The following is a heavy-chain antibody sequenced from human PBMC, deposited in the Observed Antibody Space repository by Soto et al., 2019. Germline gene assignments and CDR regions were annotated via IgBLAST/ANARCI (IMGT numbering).Heavy chain of an antibody. CDR1: GYSFTSYW. Sequence: GESLKISCKGSGYSFTSYWIGWVRQMPGKGLEWMGIIYPGDSDTRYSPSFQGQVTISADKSISTAYLQWSSLKASDTAMYYCATRYCSGGSCYSFSGNDAFDIWGQGIMVTVSS. CDR3: ATRYCSGGSCYSFSGNDAFDI. D-gene: IGHD2-15*01. J-gene: IGHJ3*02. CDR2: IYPGDSDT. V-gene: IGHV5-51*01.